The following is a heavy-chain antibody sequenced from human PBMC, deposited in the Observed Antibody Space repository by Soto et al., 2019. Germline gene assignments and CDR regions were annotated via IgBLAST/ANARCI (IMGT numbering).Heavy chain of an antibody. CDR1: GGAVNSGRYY. Sequence: QVQLQESGPGLVRPSETLSLTCAVSGGAVNSGRYYWRWVRQPPGKGLEWIGYIYYTGTTKYNPSLKSRVTISVDTSKNQFSLKLTSVTAVDTAVYYCARSGSGSGWLGGQGTLVTVSS. CDR2: IYYTGTT. J-gene: IGHJ1*01. V-gene: IGHV4-61*01. D-gene: IGHD6-19*01. CDR3: ARSGSGSGWL.